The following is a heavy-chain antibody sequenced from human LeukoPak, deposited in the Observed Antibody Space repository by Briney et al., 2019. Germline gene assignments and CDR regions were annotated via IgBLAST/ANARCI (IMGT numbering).Heavy chain of an antibody. CDR3: IRAGSAGGPN. CDR1: GFTFSSYW. V-gene: IGHV3-74*01. Sequence: GGSLRLSCAASGFTFSSYWMYWVRQAPGKGLAWVSRIETDGSSTSYADSVKGRFTISRDNAKNTLYLQMNSLRAEDTAVYYCIRAGSAGGPNWGQGTLVTVSS. CDR2: IETDGSST. D-gene: IGHD3-10*01. J-gene: IGHJ4*02.